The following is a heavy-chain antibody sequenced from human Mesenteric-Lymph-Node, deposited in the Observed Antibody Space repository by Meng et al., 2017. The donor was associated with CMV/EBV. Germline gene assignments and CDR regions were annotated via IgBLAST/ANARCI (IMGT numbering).Heavy chain of an antibody. CDR1: GFTFDDYT. CDR3: ARETDGIDT. J-gene: IGHJ3*02. Sequence: GESLKISCAASGFTFDDYTMHWVRQAPGKGLEWVSLITWDGGSTYYADSVKGRFTVSRDNSKNSLYLQMNSLRAEDTGIYYCARETDGIDTWGQGTMVTVSS. V-gene: IGHV3-43*01. CDR2: ITWDGGST.